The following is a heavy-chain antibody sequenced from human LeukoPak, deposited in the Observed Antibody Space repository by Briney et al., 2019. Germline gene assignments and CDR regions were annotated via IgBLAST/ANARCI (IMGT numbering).Heavy chain of an antibody. CDR2: VYSSGNT. Sequence: SETLSLTCTVSGGSMNGYYWSWIRQTAGKGLEWIGRVYSSGNTNYAPSLQSRVTMSIDTSNNHFSLRLNFVTAADTAVYYCASTKGAKAKYCSGGSCYFAFDIWGQGTMVTVSS. V-gene: IGHV4-4*07. D-gene: IGHD2-15*01. CDR1: GGSMNGYY. J-gene: IGHJ3*02. CDR3: ASTKGAKAKYCSGGSCYFAFDI.